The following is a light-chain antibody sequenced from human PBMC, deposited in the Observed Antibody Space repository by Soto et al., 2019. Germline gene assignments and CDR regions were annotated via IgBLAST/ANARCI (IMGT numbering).Light chain of an antibody. CDR3: QSYDSSLSGYRV. V-gene: IGLV1-40*01. CDR1: SSNIGAGYD. J-gene: IGLJ3*02. CDR2: GNS. Sequence: QSVLTQPPSVSGAPGQRVTISCTGSSSNIGAGYDVHWYQQLPGTAPKLLIYGNSNRPSGVPDRFSGSKSGTSASLAITGLQAEDEAGYYCQSYDSSLSGYRVFGGGTNLTVL.